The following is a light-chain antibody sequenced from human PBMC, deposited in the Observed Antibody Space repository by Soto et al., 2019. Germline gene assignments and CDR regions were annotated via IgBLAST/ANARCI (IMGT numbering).Light chain of an antibody. CDR1: KTVTSY. CDR2: AAS. J-gene: IGKJ4*02. Sequence: DVQMTQSPASLSAALGDSLTLTCRASKTVTSYLNWYQQKPGKAPKLLIYAASTLQIGVPSRFSVSGSGTEFTLTIISLQPEDFATYYCQQSYRFPKTFGRRTKVDIK. V-gene: IGKV1-39*01. CDR3: QQSYRFPKT.